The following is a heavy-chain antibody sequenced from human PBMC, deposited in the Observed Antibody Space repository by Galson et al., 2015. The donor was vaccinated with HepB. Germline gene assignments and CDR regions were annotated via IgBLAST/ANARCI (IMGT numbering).Heavy chain of an antibody. Sequence: PALVKPTQTLTLTCTFSGFSLSASGMRVSWIRQPPGKALEWLARIDWDDDKFYSTSLKTRLTISKDTSKNQVVLTMTNMDPVDTATYYCARIYSGSGSFFDYWGQGTLVTVSS. V-gene: IGHV2-70*04. CDR1: GFSLSASGMR. D-gene: IGHD3-10*01. CDR3: ARIYSGSGSFFDY. J-gene: IGHJ4*02. CDR2: IDWDDDK.